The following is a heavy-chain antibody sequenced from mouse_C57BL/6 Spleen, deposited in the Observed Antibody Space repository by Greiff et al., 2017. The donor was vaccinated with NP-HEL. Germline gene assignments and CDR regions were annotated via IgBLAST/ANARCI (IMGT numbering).Heavy chain of an antibody. CDR2: IDPSDSYT. Sequence: QVQLQQPGAELVMPGASVKLSCKASGYTFTSYWMHWVKQRPGQGLEWIGEIDPSDSYTNYTQKFKGKSTLSVDKSSSTAYMQLRSLTSEDSAVYYCARRGGSSSPWFAYWGQGTLVTVSA. V-gene: IGHV1-69*01. J-gene: IGHJ3*01. CDR3: ARRGGSSSPWFAY. D-gene: IGHD1-1*01. CDR1: GYTFTSYW.